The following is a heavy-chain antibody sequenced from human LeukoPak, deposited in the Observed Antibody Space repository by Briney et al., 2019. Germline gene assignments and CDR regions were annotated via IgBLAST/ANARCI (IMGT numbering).Heavy chain of an antibody. CDR3: ARLEYSRFSGDNWFDP. CDR1: GGTFSSYA. J-gene: IGHJ5*02. V-gene: IGHV7-4-1*02. D-gene: IGHD6-6*01. Sequence: ASVKVSCKASGGTFSSYAISWVRQAPGQGLEWMGWINTNTGNPTYGQGFTGRFVFSLDTSVSTAYLQISSLKAEDTAVYCCARLEYSRFSGDNWFDPWGQGTLVTVSS. CDR2: INTNTGNP.